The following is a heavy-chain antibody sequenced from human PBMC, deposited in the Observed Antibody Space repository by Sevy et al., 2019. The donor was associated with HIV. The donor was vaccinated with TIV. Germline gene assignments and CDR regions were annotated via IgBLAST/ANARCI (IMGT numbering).Heavy chain of an antibody. CDR3: ARESGTTPRGGWFDP. V-gene: IGHV4-4*02. CDR2: IYHSGST. Sequence: SETMSLTCAVSGGSISSSNWWSWVRQPPGKGLEWIGEIYHSGSTNYNPSLKSRVTISVDKSKNQFSLKLSSVTAAETAVYYCARESGTTPRGGWFDPWGQGTLVTVSS. J-gene: IGHJ5*02. CDR1: GGSISSSNW. D-gene: IGHD1-1*01.